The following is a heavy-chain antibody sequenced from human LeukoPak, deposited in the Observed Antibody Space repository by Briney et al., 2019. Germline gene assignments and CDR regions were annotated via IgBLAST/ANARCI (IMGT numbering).Heavy chain of an antibody. J-gene: IGHJ4*02. CDR1: GYTFTSYW. V-gene: IGHV5-10-1*01. Sequence: EALMIYCKGSGYTFTSYWISWVPQMPGEGLEWMGKIDPSDSYTSSSPSSQGPVTISAAKPISAAFLQWSSMKASDTAMYYCARHSHYDFWSGYLDYWGQGNLVTASS. CDR3: ARHSHYDFWSGYLDY. CDR2: IDPSDSYT. D-gene: IGHD3-3*01.